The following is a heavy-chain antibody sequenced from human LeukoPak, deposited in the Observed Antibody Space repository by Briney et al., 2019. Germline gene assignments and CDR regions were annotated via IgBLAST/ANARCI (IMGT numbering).Heavy chain of an antibody. D-gene: IGHD3-22*01. J-gene: IGHJ6*02. CDR2: ISGSGGST. CDR3: AKDTVGPDGSGVYGMDV. CDR1: GFTFSSYA. V-gene: IGHV3-23*01. Sequence: GGSLRLSCAASGFTFSSYAMSWVRQAPGKGLEWVSSISGSGGSTYYADSVKGRFTISRDNSKNTLYLQMNSLRAEDTAVYYCAKDTVGPDGSGVYGMDVWGQGTTVTVSS.